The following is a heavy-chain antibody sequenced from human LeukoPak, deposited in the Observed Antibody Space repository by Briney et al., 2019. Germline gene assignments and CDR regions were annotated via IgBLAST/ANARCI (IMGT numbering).Heavy chain of an antibody. V-gene: IGHV4-38-2*01. J-gene: IGHJ4*02. CDR2: IYHSGST. CDR1: GYSISSGYY. CDR3: ARRQLDY. D-gene: IGHD6-13*01. Sequence: SETLSLTCAVSGYSISSGYYWGWIRQPPGKGLEWIGSIYHSGSTNYNPSLKSRVTISVDTSKNQFSLKLSSVTAADTAVYYCARRQLDYWGQGTLVTVSS.